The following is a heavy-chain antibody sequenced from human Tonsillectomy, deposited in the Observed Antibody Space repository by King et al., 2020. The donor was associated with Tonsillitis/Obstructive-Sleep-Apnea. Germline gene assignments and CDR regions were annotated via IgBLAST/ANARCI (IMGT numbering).Heavy chain of an antibody. V-gene: IGHV3-74*01. CDR1: GFTFSSYW. CDR2: LNSDGSGT. D-gene: IGHD5-12*01. J-gene: IGHJ4*02. Sequence: DVQLVESGGGLIQPGGSLRLSCAASGFTFSSYWMHWVRQAPGKGLVWVSRLNSDGSGTSYADSVKGRFTISRDNAKNTLYLQMNSLRAEDTAVYYCARGGYSGYDFIFDYWGQGTLVTVSS. CDR3: ARGGYSGYDFIFDY.